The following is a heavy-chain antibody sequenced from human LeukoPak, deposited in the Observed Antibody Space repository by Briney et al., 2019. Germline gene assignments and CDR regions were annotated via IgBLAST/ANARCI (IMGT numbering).Heavy chain of an antibody. V-gene: IGHV1-69*13. J-gene: IGHJ4*02. CDR1: GGTFSSYA. CDR3: ARGGYYDSSGPSFDY. CDR2: IIPIFGTA. D-gene: IGHD3-22*01. Sequence: ASVKVSCKASGGTFSSYAISWVRQAPGQGLEWMGGIIPIFGTANYAQKFQGRVTITADESTSTAYMELSSLRAEDTAVYYCARGGYYDSSGPSFDYWGQGTLVTVSS.